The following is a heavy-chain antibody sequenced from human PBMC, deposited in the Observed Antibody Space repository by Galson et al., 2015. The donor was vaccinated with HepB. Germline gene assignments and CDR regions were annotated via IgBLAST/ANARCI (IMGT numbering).Heavy chain of an antibody. D-gene: IGHD1-26*01. CDR1: GYTFTSYA. CDR2: INAGNGNT. Sequence: SVKVSCKASGYTFTSYAMHWVRQAPGQRLEWMGWINAGNGNTKYSQKFQGRVTITRDTSASTAYMELSSLRSEDTAVYYCAREMRSQIYYYYYMDVWGKGTTVTVSS. V-gene: IGHV1-3*01. CDR3: AREMRSQIYYYYYMDV. J-gene: IGHJ6*03.